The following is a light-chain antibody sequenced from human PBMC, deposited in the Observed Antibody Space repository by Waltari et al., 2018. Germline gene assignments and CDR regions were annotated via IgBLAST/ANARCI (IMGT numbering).Light chain of an antibody. CDR1: SSDVGGYNY. CDR3: SSYTGSSIRYV. V-gene: IGLV2-14*01. J-gene: IGLJ1*01. CDR2: GVS. Sequence: QSDLTQPASVSGSPGQSITIPWTGTSSDVGGYNYVSWYQQHPGKAPKLMIYGVSNRPSGVSNRFSGSKSGNTASLTISGLQAEDEADYYCSSYTGSSIRYVFGTGTKVTVL.